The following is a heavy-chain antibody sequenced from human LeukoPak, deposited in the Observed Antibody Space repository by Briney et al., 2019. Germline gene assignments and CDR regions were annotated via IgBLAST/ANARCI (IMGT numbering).Heavy chain of an antibody. CDR2: ISGSGGST. CDR1: GFTFSSYE. Sequence: TGGSLRLSCAASGFTFSSYEMNWVRQAPGKGLEWVSVISGSGGSTSYADSVKGRFAISRDNSKNTLYLQMNSLRAEDTAVYYCAEGPRTVRFGDRHKGIFDYWGQGTLVTVSS. V-gene: IGHV3-23*01. CDR3: AEGPRTVRFGDRHKGIFDY. J-gene: IGHJ4*02. D-gene: IGHD3-10*01.